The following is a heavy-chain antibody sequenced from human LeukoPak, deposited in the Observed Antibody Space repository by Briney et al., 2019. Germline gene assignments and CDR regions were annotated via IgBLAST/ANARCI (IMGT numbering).Heavy chain of an antibody. V-gene: IGHV1-2*02. D-gene: IGHD2-2*02. CDR1: GYTFTGYY. J-gene: IGHJ4*02. CDR3: ARGGLGYCSSTSCYTNWNPQDY. Sequence: SVKVSCKASGYTFTGYYMHWVRQDPGQGLEWMGWINPNSGGTNYAQKFQGRVTMTRDTSISTAYMELSRLRSDDTAVYYCARGGLGYCSSTSCYTNWNPQDYWGQGTLVTVSS. CDR2: INPNSGGT.